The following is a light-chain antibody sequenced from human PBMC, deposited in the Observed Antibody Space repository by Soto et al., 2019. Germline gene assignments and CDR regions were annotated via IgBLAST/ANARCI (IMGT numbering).Light chain of an antibody. V-gene: IGKV3-15*01. Sequence: EIVMTQSPATLSVSPGERATLSCRASQSVSSNLAWYQQKPGQAPRLLIYGASTRATGIPARFSGSGSGTEFTLTISSLQSEDFAVYYCQQYHNWPTRTFVQGTKVEIK. CDR3: QQYHNWPTRT. J-gene: IGKJ1*01. CDR2: GAS. CDR1: QSVSSN.